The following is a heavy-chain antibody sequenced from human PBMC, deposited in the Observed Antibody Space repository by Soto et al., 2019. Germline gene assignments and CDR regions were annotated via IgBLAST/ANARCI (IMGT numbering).Heavy chain of an antibody. CDR2: LYYGRSA. CDR1: GDSISSHY. Sequence: QVQLQESGPGLLKPSETLSLTCGVSGDSISSHYCMWIGQPPGKGLESIGYLYYGRSANYNPSLKSRVTLSVDTSTNQCSLTLSSMTSADTAVYYCALRSMAVVPEYWGQGTLVTVSS. V-gene: IGHV4-59*11. D-gene: IGHD3-22*01. CDR3: ALRSMAVVPEY. J-gene: IGHJ4*02.